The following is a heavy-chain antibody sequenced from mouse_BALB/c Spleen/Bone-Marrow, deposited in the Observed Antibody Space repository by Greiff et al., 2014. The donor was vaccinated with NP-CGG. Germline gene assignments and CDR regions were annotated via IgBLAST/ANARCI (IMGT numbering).Heavy chain of an antibody. CDR3: ARDGYGSSD. CDR1: GFTFSTYA. V-gene: IGHV5-9-4*01. Sequence: EVKLMESGGVLVKPGGSLKLSCAASGFTFSTYAMSWVRQSPEKRLEWVAEISSGGSYTYYPDTVTGLFTISRDNAKNTLYLEMSSLRSEDTAMYYCARDGYGSSDWGQGTLVTVSA. D-gene: IGHD1-1*01. J-gene: IGHJ3*01. CDR2: ISSGGSYT.